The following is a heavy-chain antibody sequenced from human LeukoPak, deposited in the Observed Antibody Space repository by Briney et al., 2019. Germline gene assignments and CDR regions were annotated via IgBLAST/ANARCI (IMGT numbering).Heavy chain of an antibody. V-gene: IGHV3-23*01. D-gene: IGHD2-2*01. CDR3: AKDADIVVVPAAGDAFDI. CDR2: ISGSGGST. Sequence: GGSLRLSCAASGFTFSSYAMSWVRQAPGKGLEWVSAISGSGGSTYYADSVKGRFTISRDNSKNTLYLQMNSLRAEDTAVYYCAKDADIVVVPAAGDAFDIWGQGTMVTVSS. J-gene: IGHJ3*02. CDR1: GFTFSSYA.